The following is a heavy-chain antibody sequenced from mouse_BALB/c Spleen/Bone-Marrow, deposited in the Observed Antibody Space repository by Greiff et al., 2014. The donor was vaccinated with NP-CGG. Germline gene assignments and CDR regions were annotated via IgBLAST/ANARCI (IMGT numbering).Heavy chain of an antibody. V-gene: IGHV3-6*02. CDR1: GYSITSGYY. CDR2: ISYDGSN. J-gene: IGHJ4*01. D-gene: IGHD3-2*01. Sequence: VQLKESGPGLVKPSQSLSLTCSVTGYSITSGYYWNWIRQFPGNKLEWMGYISYDGSNNYNPSLKNRISITRDTSKNQFFLKLNSVTTEDTATYYCAGGDSSGYDYAMDYWGQGTSVTVSS. CDR3: AGGDSSGYDYAMDY.